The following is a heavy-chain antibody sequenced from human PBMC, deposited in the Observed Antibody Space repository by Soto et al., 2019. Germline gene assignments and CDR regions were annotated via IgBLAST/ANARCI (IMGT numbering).Heavy chain of an antibody. D-gene: IGHD2-15*01. CDR2: INPSGGST. CDR3: ARYVVVVAALDY. J-gene: IGHJ4*02. Sequence: ASVKVSCKASGYAFTSYYMHWVRQAPGQGLEWMGIINPSGGSTSYAQKFQGRVTMTRDTSTSTVYMELSSLRSEDTAVYYCARYVVVVAALDYWGQGTLVTVSS. CDR1: GYAFTSYY. V-gene: IGHV1-46*03.